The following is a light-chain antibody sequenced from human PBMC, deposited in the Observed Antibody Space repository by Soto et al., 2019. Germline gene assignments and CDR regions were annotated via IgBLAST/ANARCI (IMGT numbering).Light chain of an antibody. J-gene: IGKJ2*01. Sequence: EIVMTQSPATLSLSPGERAALSCRASQSINSELAWYQQKPGQPPRLLIYGASTRATGVPARFTGSESGSXXXXXXXGXXXXDFAVYYCQQGHNWPLTFGQGTRLEI. CDR1: QSINSE. CDR2: GAS. V-gene: IGKV3-15*01. CDR3: QQGHNWPLT.